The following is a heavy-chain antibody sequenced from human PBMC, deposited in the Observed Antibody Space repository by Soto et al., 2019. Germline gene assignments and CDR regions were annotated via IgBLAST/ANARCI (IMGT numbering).Heavy chain of an antibody. Sequence: ASVKASCKASGYTFTGYYMHWVRQAPGQGLEWMGWINPNSGGTNYAQKFQGRVTMTRDTSISTAYMELSRLRSDDTAVYYCARGPYIVATIYYYYYGMDVWGQGTTVTVSS. CDR1: GYTFTGYY. J-gene: IGHJ6*02. CDR2: INPNSGGT. CDR3: ARGPYIVATIYYYYYGMDV. D-gene: IGHD5-12*01. V-gene: IGHV1-2*02.